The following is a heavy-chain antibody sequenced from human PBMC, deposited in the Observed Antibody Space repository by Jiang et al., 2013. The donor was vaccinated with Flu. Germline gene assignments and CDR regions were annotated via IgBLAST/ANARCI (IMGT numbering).Heavy chain of an antibody. D-gene: IGHD6-19*01. CDR3: ARAGRGSGWYNWFDP. Sequence: TFSSYAISWVATGPSDKGVEWMGGIIPIFGTANYAQKFQGRVTITADESTSTAYMELSSLRSEDTAVYYCARAGRGSGWYNWFDPWGQGTLVTVSS. J-gene: IGHJ5*02. CDR1: TFSSYA. V-gene: IGHV1-69*01. CDR2: IIPIFGTA.